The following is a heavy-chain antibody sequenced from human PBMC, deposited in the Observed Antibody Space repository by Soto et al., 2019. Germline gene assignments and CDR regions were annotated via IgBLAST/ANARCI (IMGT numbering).Heavy chain of an antibody. V-gene: IGHV4-39*01. CDR2: IYYSGRT. J-gene: IGHJ6*01. D-gene: IGHD3-3*01. CDR1: GGSISSTSYY. Sequence: PSETLSVTCTFSGGSISSTSYYWGWIRQPPGKGLEWIGTIYYSGRTYYNPSLKSRVTISVDTSINQFSLKLSSVTAADTAVFYCARQGWSAGGGMDVWGQGTPVTVSS. CDR3: ARQGWSAGGGMDV.